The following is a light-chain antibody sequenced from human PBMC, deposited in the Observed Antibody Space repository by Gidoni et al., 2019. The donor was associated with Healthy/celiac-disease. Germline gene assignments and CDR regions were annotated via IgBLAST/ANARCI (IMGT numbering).Light chain of an antibody. CDR1: QSISSW. V-gene: IGKV1-5*03. CDR3: QQYSFT. J-gene: IGKJ3*01. Sequence: DIQMTQSPSTLSASVGDRVTITCRASQSISSWLAWYQQKPGKAPKLLIYKASSLESGVPSRFSGSGSGTEFTLTISSLQPDDFATYYCQQYSFTFGPXTKVDIK. CDR2: KAS.